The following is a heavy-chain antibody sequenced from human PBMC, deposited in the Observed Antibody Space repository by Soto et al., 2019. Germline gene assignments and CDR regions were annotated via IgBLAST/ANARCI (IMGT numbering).Heavy chain of an antibody. CDR3: ARVFEYYDILTGYSHNWFDP. J-gene: IGHJ5*02. CDR2: IYYSGST. V-gene: IGHV4-59*12. Sequence: SETLSLTCTVSGGSISSYYWSWIRQPPGKGLEWIGYIYYSGSTNYNPSLKSRVTISVDKSKNQFSLKLSSVTAADTAVYYCARVFEYYDILTGYSHNWFDPWGQGTLVTVSS. CDR1: GGSISSYY. D-gene: IGHD3-9*01.